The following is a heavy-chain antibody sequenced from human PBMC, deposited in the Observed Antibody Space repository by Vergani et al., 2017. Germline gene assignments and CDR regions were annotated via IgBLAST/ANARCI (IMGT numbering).Heavy chain of an antibody. CDR2: IRSKAYGGTT. Sequence: EVQLVESGGGLAKPGRSLRLSCTASGFTFGDYAMSWFRQAPGKGLEWVGFIRSKAYGGTTEYAASVKGRFTISRDDSKSIAYLQMNSLKTEDTAVYYCTRDDSSGFGDDYWGQGTLVTVSS. J-gene: IGHJ4*02. V-gene: IGHV3-49*05. CDR1: GFTFGDYA. D-gene: IGHD3-22*01. CDR3: TRDDSSGFGDDY.